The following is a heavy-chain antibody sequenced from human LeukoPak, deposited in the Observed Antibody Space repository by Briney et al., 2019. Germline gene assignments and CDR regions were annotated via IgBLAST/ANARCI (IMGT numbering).Heavy chain of an antibody. CDR1: GGSISSYY. V-gene: IGHV4-39*01. J-gene: IGHJ3*02. Sequence: PSETLSLTCTVSGGSISSYYWSWIRQPPGKGLEGIGSIYYSGSTYYNPSLKSRVTISVDTSKNQFSLKLSSVTAADTAVYYCAREATATGFDAFDIWGQGTMVTVSS. D-gene: IGHD2-15*01. CDR3: AREATATGFDAFDI. CDR2: IYYSGST.